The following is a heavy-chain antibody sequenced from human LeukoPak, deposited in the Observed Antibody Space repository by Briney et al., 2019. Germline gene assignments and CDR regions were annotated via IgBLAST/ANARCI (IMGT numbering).Heavy chain of an antibody. J-gene: IGHJ4*02. Sequence: PSETLSLTCTASGGSISSYYWSWIRQPPGKGLEWIGYIYYSGSTNYNPSLKSRVTISVDTSKNQFSLKLSSVTAADTAVYYCARLNGRLWFGDLGNYGYYFDYWGQGTLVTVSA. CDR1: GGSISSYY. V-gene: IGHV4-59*08. CDR3: ARLNGRLWFGDLGNYGYYFDY. CDR2: IYYSGST. D-gene: IGHD3-10*01.